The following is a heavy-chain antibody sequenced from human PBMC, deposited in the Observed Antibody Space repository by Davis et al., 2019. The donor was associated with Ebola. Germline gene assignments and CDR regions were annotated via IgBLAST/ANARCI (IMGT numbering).Heavy chain of an antibody. J-gene: IGHJ5*02. V-gene: IGHV4-59*08. CDR1: GGPLRDHY. Sequence: MPSETLSLTCTVSGGPLRDHYWRWIRQPPGKAPEWIGYIYYDGTTNYNPSLKRRVTISLDPSKNQLSLKLRAVNAAETAVYYCARRVPMGNWFDHWGQGTLVTVSS. CDR2: IYYDGTT. CDR3: ARRVPMGNWFDH. D-gene: IGHD3-10*01.